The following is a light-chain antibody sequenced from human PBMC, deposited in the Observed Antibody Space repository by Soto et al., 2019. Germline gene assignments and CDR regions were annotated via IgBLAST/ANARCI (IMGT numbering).Light chain of an antibody. CDR2: DVC. CDR3: SSYTSSSTRV. CDR1: SSDLGGYNY. J-gene: IGLJ1*01. V-gene: IGLV2-14*01. Sequence: QSALTQPASVSGSPGQSITISCTGTSSDLGGYNYVSWYQQHPGKAPKLMIYDVCNRPSGVSNRFSGSKSGNTASLTISGLQAEDEADYYCSSYTSSSTRVFGTGTKLTVL.